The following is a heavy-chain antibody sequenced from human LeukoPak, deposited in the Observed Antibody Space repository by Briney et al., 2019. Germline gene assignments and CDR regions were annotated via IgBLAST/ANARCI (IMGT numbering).Heavy chain of an antibody. CDR1: GYSIRTGYY. V-gene: IGHV4-38-2*01. J-gene: IGHJ3*02. D-gene: IGHD2/OR15-2a*01. CDR2: VYHSGST. CDR3: ARSYFSVGAFDI. Sequence: SETLSLTCDVSGYSIRTGYYWGWVRQPPGKDLEWIGSVYHSGSTCYNPSLQSRVNILVDTSKNQFSLSLTSVTAADTAVYYCARSYFSVGAFDIWGQGTMVTVSS.